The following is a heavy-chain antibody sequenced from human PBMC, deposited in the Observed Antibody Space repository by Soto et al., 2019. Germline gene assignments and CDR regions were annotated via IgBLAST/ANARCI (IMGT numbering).Heavy chain of an antibody. CDR1: GFIFSNYW. D-gene: IGHD1-26*01. CDR3: ARGGSYGDN. Sequence: EVQLVESGGGLVRPGGSLRLSCDASGFIFSNYWMYWVRQTPGKGLVWVSRIDTDGSNTNYADSVKGRFTISRDNAKNTLYLPMNSLTVEDTAVYYCARGGSYGDNWGQGTLVTVSS. CDR2: IDTDGSNT. J-gene: IGHJ4*02. V-gene: IGHV3-74*01.